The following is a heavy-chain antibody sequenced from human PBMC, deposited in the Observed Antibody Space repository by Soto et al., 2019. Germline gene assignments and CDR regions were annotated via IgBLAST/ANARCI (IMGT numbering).Heavy chain of an antibody. V-gene: IGHV3-30*18. CDR1: GFTFSSYG. J-gene: IGHJ4*02. CDR3: AKDAYYHDSSWDYFDY. Sequence: GGSLRLPCAASGFTFSSYGMHWVREAPVTGLERVAVISYDGSNKYYADSVKCRFTISRDNSKNTLYLQMNSLRAEDTAVYYCAKDAYYHDSSWDYFDYWGQGPLVTVSS. CDR2: ISYDGSNK. D-gene: IGHD3-22*01.